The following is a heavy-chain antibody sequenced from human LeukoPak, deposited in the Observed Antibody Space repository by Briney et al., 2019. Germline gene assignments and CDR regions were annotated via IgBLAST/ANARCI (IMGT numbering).Heavy chain of an antibody. CDR1: GDSISSYY. D-gene: IGHD3-22*01. J-gene: IGHJ1*01. V-gene: IGHV4-59*01. CDR2: IYYSGST. CDR3: AGHDSSGTYFQH. Sequence: PSETLSLTCTVSGDSISSYYWSWIWQSPGKGLEWIGYIYYSGSTNYNPSLKSRVTISVDTSKNQFSLKLSSVTAADTAVYYCAGHDSSGTYFQHWGQGTLVTVSS.